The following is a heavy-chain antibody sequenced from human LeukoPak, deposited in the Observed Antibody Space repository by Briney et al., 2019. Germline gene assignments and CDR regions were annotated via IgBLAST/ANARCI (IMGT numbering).Heavy chain of an antibody. V-gene: IGHV3-48*03. Sequence: GGSLRLSCAASGFTFSSYEMNWVRQAPGKGLEWVSYISSSGSTIYYADSVKGRFTISRDNAKNSLYLQMNSLRAEDTAVYYCARDMTVVTAKSNSLNYYYYMDVWGKGTTVTISS. J-gene: IGHJ6*03. CDR3: ARDMTVVTAKSNSLNYYYYMDV. CDR2: ISSSGSTI. D-gene: IGHD2-21*02. CDR1: GFTFSSYE.